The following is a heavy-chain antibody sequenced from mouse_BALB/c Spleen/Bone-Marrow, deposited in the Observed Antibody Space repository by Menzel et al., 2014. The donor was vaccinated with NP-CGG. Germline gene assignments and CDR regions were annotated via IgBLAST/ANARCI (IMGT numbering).Heavy chain of an antibody. CDR1: GFTFSSFG. V-gene: IGHV5-17*02. Sequence: DVMLVESGGGLVQPGGSRKLSCAASGFTFSSFGMHWVRQAPEKGLEWVAYISSGSSTIYYADTVKGRFTISRDNPKNTLFLQMTSLGSEDTAMYYCARYGYYDAMDYWGQGTSVTVSS. CDR3: ARYGYYDAMDY. D-gene: IGHD2-2*01. J-gene: IGHJ4*01. CDR2: ISSGSSTI.